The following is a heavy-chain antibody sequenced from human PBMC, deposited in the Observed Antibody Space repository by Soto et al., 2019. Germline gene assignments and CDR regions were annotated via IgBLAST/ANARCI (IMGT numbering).Heavy chain of an antibody. J-gene: IGHJ3*02. CDR3: ARVGAARPHDAFDI. CDR1: GYTFTGYY. CDR2: INPNSGGT. D-gene: IGHD6-6*01. V-gene: IGHV1-2*04. Sequence: ASVKVSCKASGYTFTGYYMHWVRQAPGQGLEWMGWINPNSGGTNYAQKFQGWVTMTRDTSISTAYMELSRLRSDDTAVYYCARVGAARPHDAFDIWGQGTMVTVSS.